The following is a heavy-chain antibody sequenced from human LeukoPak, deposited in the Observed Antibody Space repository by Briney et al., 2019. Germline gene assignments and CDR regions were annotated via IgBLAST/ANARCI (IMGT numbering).Heavy chain of an antibody. D-gene: IGHD6-13*01. Sequence: AGGSLRLSCAASGFTFSSYWMSWVRQAPGKGLEGVANIKQDGSEKYYVDSVKGRLTISRDNAKNSLYLQMNSLRAEDTAVYYCARDSSSSWYYFDYWGQGTLVTVSS. CDR2: IKQDGSEK. J-gene: IGHJ4*02. CDR3: ARDSSSSWYYFDY. CDR1: GFTFSSYW. V-gene: IGHV3-7*03.